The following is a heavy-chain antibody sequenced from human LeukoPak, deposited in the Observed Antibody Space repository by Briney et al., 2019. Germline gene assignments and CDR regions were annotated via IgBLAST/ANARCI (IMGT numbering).Heavy chain of an antibody. CDR3: AKRGSGWYYPPFDY. V-gene: IGHV3-23*01. Sequence: PGGSLRLSCAASGFTFSSYAMSWVRQAPGKGLEWVSAISGSGGSTYYAGSVKGRFTISRDNSKNTLYLQMNSLRAEDTAVYYCAKRGSGWYYPPFDYWGQGTLVTVSS. CDR2: ISGSGGST. J-gene: IGHJ4*02. D-gene: IGHD6-19*01. CDR1: GFTFSSYA.